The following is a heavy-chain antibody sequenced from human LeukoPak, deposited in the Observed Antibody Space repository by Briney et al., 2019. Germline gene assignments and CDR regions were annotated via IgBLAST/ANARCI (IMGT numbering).Heavy chain of an antibody. Sequence: AGGSLRLSCAASGFTFNNYGMHYVRQAPGKGLEWVAVVWYDGSNIHYVDSVKGRFTISRDNSKSTLYLQMNSLTAEDTAVYYCARGGYSGTYYFDYWGQGTLVTVSS. D-gene: IGHD1-26*01. CDR1: GFTFNNYG. J-gene: IGHJ4*02. V-gene: IGHV3-33*08. CDR2: VWYDGSNI. CDR3: ARGGYSGTYYFDY.